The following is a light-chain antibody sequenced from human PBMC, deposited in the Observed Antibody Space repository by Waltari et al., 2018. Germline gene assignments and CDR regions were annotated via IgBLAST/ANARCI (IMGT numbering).Light chain of an antibody. J-gene: IGLJ1*01. Sequence: QSALTQPPSASGSPGQSVTISCTGTSSAVGGYNYVPWYQQHPGKVPKLIIYEVNKRPSGVPDRFSGTKSGNTASLTVSGLQAEDESDYYCFSYAGSDTFVFGSGTRITVL. CDR1: SSAVGGYNY. CDR2: EVN. V-gene: IGLV2-8*01. CDR3: FSYAGSDTFV.